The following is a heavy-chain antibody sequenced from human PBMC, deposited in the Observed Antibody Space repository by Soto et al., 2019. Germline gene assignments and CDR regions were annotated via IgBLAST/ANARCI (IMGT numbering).Heavy chain of an antibody. CDR1: GYSFTTYA. CDR3: VRLIGNSWLAS. D-gene: IGHD2-8*01. Sequence: VKVSCKASGYSFTTYAMHWVRQAPGQRLEWMGWINAGNGNTKYSQKLQGRVTITRDTSASTAYMELSSLRSEDTAVYYRVRLIGNSWLASWGQGTLVTVSS. V-gene: IGHV1-3*01. J-gene: IGHJ5*01. CDR2: INAGNGNT.